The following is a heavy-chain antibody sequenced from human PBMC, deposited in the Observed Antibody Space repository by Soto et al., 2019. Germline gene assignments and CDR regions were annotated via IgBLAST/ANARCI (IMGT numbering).Heavy chain of an antibody. CDR1: GFTFSSYW. J-gene: IGHJ4*02. V-gene: IGHV3-74*01. Sequence: PGGSLRLSCAASGFTFSSYWMHWVRQAPGKGLVWVSSINSDGSSKRYADSVKGRLNIYREKEKNTLYMKMKSMRAEDKAVYYCARAGQWGQGTLVTVSS. CDR3: ARAGQ. CDR2: INSDGSSK.